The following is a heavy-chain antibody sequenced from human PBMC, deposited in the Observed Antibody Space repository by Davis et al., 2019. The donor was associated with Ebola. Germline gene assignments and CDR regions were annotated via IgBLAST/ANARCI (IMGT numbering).Heavy chain of an antibody. J-gene: IGHJ6*02. V-gene: IGHV3-74*01. CDR1: GFTFSSYW. Sequence: GSLKISCAASGFTFSSYWMHWVRQAPGKGLVWVSRINSDGSSTSYADSVKGRFTISRDNAKNTLYLQMNSLRAEDTAVYYCARGSSSSGGWAYGMDVWGQGTTVTVSS. CDR3: ARGSSSSGGWAYGMDV. D-gene: IGHD6-6*01. CDR2: INSDGSST.